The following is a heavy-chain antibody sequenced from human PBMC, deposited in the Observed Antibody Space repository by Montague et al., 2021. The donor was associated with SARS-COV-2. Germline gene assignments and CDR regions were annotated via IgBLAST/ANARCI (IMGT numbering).Heavy chain of an antibody. CDR1: GFIFSNYA. J-gene: IGHJ6*02. CDR2: MSGSGVRR. CDR3: AKDTATIRIAVALMDV. D-gene: IGHD6-19*01. V-gene: IGHV3-23*01. Sequence: RSLSLAASGFIFSNYAMTWVRQAPGKGLEWVSTMSGSGVRRDYADSVKGRFTISRDSSKNTLYLQMNSLRVEDTAVYYCAKDTATIRIAVALMDVWGQGTTVIVSS.